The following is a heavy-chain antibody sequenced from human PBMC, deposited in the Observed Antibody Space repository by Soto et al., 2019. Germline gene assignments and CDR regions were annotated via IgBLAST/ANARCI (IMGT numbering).Heavy chain of an antibody. CDR2: INAGNGNT. CDR1: GYTFTSYA. D-gene: IGHD2-15*01. CDR3: ARDLGEMKVAVVVVAATGWGAFDI. J-gene: IGHJ3*02. V-gene: IGHV1-3*01. Sequence: ASVKVSCKASGYTFTSYAMHWVRQAPGQRLEWMGWINAGNGNTKYSQKFQGRVTITRDTSASTAYMELSSLRSEDTAVYYCARDLGEMKVAVVVVAATGWGAFDIWGQGTMVTVSS.